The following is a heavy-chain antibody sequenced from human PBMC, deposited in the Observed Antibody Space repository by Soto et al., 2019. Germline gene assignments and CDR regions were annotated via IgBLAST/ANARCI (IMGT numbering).Heavy chain of an antibody. CDR3: ASGPWGGYEDYYYGMDV. Sequence: GGSLRLSCAASGFTFSSYAMHWVRQAPGKGLEWVAVISYDGSNKYYADSVKGRFTISRDNSKNTLYLQMNSLRAEDTAVYYCASGPWGGYEDYYYGMDVWGQGTTVTVSS. D-gene: IGHD5-12*01. CDR1: GFTFSSYA. CDR2: ISYDGSNK. V-gene: IGHV3-30-3*01. J-gene: IGHJ6*02.